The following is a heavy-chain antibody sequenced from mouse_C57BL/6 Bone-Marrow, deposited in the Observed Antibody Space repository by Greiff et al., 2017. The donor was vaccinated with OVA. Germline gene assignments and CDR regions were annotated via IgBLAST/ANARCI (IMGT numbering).Heavy chain of an antibody. V-gene: IGHV3-6*01. Sequence: EVQLQEPGPGLVKPSQSLSLTCSVSGYSITSCYIWNWIRQFPGNKLEWVGINSYDGSNNYNPSLKNRTTITLDTSKNQFFLKLNSVTTEDTATYYCARGRNYYGSSHFAYWGTGTLVTVSA. D-gene: IGHD1-1*01. CDR3: ARGRNYYGSSHFAY. CDR1: GYSITSCYI. J-gene: IGHJ3*01. CDR2: NSYDGSN.